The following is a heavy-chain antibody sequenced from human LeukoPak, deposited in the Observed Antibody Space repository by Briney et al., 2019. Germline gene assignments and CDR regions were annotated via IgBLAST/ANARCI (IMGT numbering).Heavy chain of an antibody. V-gene: IGHV1-2*02. CDR1: GYTFTDYY. CDR3: ARGSTRDSSGWYGPGKWFDP. D-gene: IGHD6-19*01. J-gene: IGHJ5*02. Sequence: ASVKVSCKASGYTFTDYYMHWVRQAPGQGLERMGWINPNSGGTNYAQNFQGRVTMTRDTSISTAFLELSSLRSDDTAVYYCARGSTRDSSGWYGPGKWFDPWGQGTLVTVSS. CDR2: INPNSGGT.